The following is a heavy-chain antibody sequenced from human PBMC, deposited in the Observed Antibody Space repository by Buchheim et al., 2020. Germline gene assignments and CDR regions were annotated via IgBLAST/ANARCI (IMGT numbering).Heavy chain of an antibody. D-gene: IGHD5-18*01. CDR2: FYYSGKT. CDR1: GGSISSSSYY. V-gene: IGHV4-39*01. J-gene: IGHJ4*02. CDR3: VGAYNYGFDS. Sequence: QLQLQESGPGLVKPSETLSLTCSVSGGSISSSSYYWGWIRQPPGKGLEWIGSFYYSGKTYYNTSLKSRVTISVDTSKNQFSLTLSSVTAADVAVYYCVGAYNYGFDSWGQGTL.